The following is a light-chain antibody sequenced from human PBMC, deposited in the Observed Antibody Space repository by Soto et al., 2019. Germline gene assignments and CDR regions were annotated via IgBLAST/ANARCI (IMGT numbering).Light chain of an antibody. Sequence: DIQVTQSAATLSASVGDTVSITCRASQRVLTWLAWYQQKPGKAPNLLIYKASRLRDGVPSRFSGSGSGTDVTLTITSLQPDDFAAYFCQHYFSYPYAFGQGTKLEI. J-gene: IGKJ2*01. CDR1: QRVLTW. V-gene: IGKV1-5*03. CDR2: KAS. CDR3: QHYFSYPYA.